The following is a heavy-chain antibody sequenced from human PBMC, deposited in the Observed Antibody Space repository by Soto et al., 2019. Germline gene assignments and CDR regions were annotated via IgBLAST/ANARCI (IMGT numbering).Heavy chain of an antibody. Sequence: QVQLVQSGAEVKKPGSSVKVSCKASGGTFSSYAISWVRQAPGQGLEWMGGIIPIFGTANYAQKFQGRVTITADESTSTADMELSRLRSEDTAVYYCAGVLFRGVIGYYFDYWGQGTLVTVSS. J-gene: IGHJ4*02. D-gene: IGHD3-16*02. CDR2: IIPIFGTA. CDR3: AGVLFRGVIGYYFDY. CDR1: GGTFSSYA. V-gene: IGHV1-69*01.